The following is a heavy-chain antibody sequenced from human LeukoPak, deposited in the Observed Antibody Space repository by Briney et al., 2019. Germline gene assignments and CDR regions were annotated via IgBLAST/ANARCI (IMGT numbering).Heavy chain of an antibody. D-gene: IGHD6-13*01. J-gene: IGHJ4*02. Sequence: PGGSLRLSCAASGFTFSSYAMHWVRQAPGKGLEWVAVISYDGSNKYYADSVKGRFTISRDSSKNTLYLQMNSLRAEDTAVYYCAISIGIAAAGPDYWGQGTLVTVSS. CDR1: GFTFSSYA. CDR3: AISIGIAAAGPDY. V-gene: IGHV3-30*04. CDR2: ISYDGSNK.